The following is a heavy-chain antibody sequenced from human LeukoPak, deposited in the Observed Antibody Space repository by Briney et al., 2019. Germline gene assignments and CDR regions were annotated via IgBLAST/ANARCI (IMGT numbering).Heavy chain of an antibody. Sequence: GASVKVSCKASGYTFTSYDNNWVRQATGQGLEWMGWMNPNSGNTGYAQKFQGRVTMTRNTSISTAYMELSSLRSEDTAVYYCARVSEWLDYYYYGMDVWGQGTTVTVSS. D-gene: IGHD6-19*01. CDR1: GYTFTSYD. J-gene: IGHJ6*02. V-gene: IGHV1-8*01. CDR3: ARVSEWLDYYYYGMDV. CDR2: MNPNSGNT.